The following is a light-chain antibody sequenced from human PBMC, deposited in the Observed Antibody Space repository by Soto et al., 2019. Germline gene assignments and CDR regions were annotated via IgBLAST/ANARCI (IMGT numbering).Light chain of an antibody. J-gene: IGKJ1*01. CDR1: QSIRSN. CDR2: GAS. Sequence: EIVMTQSPSTLSVSPGERGTLSCRASQSIRSNLAWYQQRPGQAPRLLIYGASITATGIPARFSGSGSGTEFTLTISSLQSEDFAVYYCQQYDNWPRTFGQGTKVDIK. V-gene: IGKV3-15*01. CDR3: QQYDNWPRT.